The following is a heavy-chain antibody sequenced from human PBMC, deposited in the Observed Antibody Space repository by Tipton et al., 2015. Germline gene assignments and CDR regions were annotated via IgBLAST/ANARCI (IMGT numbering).Heavy chain of an antibody. D-gene: IGHD2-21*01. Sequence: SLRLSCAASGFTFSTFAVHWVRQAPGKGPECVAFISEDGSNKYYVDPVKGRFTISRDNSKNTLYLQMNSLGAEDTAFYYCAKESLPGIAGFPDYWGQGALVSVSS. CDR3: AKESLPGIAGFPDY. V-gene: IGHV3-30*18. CDR1: GFTFSTFA. J-gene: IGHJ4*02. CDR2: ISEDGSNK.